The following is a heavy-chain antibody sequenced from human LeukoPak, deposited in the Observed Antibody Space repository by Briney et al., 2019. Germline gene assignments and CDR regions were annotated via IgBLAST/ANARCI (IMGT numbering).Heavy chain of an antibody. V-gene: IGHV4-4*07. CDR2: IYNSGST. J-gene: IGHJ4*02. Sequence: SETLSLTCTVSGGSISSNYWSWIRQPAGKGLEWIGRIYNSGSTNYNTSYNPSLSSRATMSVDTSKKQFSLKLNSVTAADTAVYFCARAIWYGSGTTAFDSWGQGTLVTVSS. D-gene: IGHD3-10*01. CDR1: GGSISSNY. CDR3: ARAIWYGSGTTAFDS.